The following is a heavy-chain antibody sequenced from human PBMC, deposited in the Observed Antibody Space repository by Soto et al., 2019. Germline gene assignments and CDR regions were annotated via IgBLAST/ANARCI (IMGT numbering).Heavy chain of an antibody. V-gene: IGHV3-30*18. J-gene: IGHJ4*02. CDR3: AKGYSSSWYSVRIDY. CDR2: ISYDGSNK. CDR1: EFTFSSYG. Sequence: QVQLVESGGGVVQPGRSLRLSCATSEFTFSSYGMHWVRQAPGKGLEWVAVISYDGSNKYYADSMKGRFTISRDNSKNTLYLQINSLRAEDTAVYYCAKGYSSSWYSVRIDYWGRGTLVTVSS. D-gene: IGHD6-13*01.